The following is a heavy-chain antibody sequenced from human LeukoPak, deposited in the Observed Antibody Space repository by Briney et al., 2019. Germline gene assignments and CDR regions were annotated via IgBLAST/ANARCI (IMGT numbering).Heavy chain of an antibody. V-gene: IGHV3-23*01. CDR2: ISGSGGST. CDR1: GFTFSSYA. CDR3: AKEVLWFGEYGMDV. J-gene: IGHJ6*02. Sequence: PGGSLRLSCAASGFTFSSYAMSWVRQAPGKGLEWVSAISGSGGSTYYADSAKGRFTISRDNSKNTLYLQMNSLRAEDTAVYYCAKEVLWFGEYGMDVWGQGTTVTVSS. D-gene: IGHD3-10*01.